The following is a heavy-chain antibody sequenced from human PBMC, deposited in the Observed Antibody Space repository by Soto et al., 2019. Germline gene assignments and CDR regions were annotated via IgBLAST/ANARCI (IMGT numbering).Heavy chain of an antibody. CDR2: IYYSGST. Sequence: SETLSLTCTVSGGSISSYYWSWIRQPPGKGLEWIGYIYYSGSTNYNPSLKSRVTISVDTSKNQFSLKLSSVTAVDTAVYYCASRKSSPYFDYWGQGTLVTVSS. J-gene: IGHJ4*02. CDR3: ASRKSSPYFDY. V-gene: IGHV4-59*01. D-gene: IGHD3-10*01. CDR1: GGSISSYY.